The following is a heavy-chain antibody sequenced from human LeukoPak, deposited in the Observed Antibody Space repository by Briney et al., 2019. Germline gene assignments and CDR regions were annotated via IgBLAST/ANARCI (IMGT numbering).Heavy chain of an antibody. J-gene: IGHJ6*02. V-gene: IGHV1-69*13. CDR1: GGTFSSYA. CDR3: ARDLIVGATEPNYYYYYGMDV. D-gene: IGHD1-26*01. Sequence: SVKVSCKASGGTFSSYAISWVRQAPGQGLEWMGGIIPIFGTANYAQKFQGRVTITADESTSTAYMELSSLRSEDTAVYYCARDLIVGATEPNYYYYYGMDVWGQGTTVTVPS. CDR2: IIPIFGTA.